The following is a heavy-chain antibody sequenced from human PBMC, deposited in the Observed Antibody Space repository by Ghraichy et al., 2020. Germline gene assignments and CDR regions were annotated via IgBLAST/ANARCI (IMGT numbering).Heavy chain of an antibody. CDR3: ARAREWEQRDGHYFDY. CDR2: IYYSGTT. Sequence: SQTLSLTCTVSVGSVSSGSYYCSWIRQPPGKGLEWIGYIYYSGTTKYKPSLKSRVTISVDTSRNKFSLNLSSVTAADTAIYYCARAREWEQRDGHYFDYWGQGALVTVSS. CDR1: VGSVSSGSYY. D-gene: IGHD1-26*01. V-gene: IGHV4-61*01. J-gene: IGHJ4*02.